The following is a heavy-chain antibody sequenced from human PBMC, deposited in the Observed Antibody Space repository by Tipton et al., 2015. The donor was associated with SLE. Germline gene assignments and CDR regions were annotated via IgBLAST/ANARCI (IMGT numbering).Heavy chain of an antibody. Sequence: TLSLTCTVSGGSISSHYWSWIRQPPGKGLEWFGYIYYSGSTNYNPSLKSRVTISVDTSKKQFSLKLSSVTAADTAVYYCARHFLVALFDYWGQGTLVTVSS. CDR1: GGSISSHY. CDR3: ARHFLVALFDY. V-gene: IGHV4-59*07. CDR2: IYYSGST. J-gene: IGHJ4*02. D-gene: IGHD5-12*01.